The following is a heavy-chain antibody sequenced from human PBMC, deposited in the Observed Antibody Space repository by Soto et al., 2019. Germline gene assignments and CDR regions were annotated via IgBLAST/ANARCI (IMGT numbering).Heavy chain of an antibody. Sequence: SETLSLTCTVAGGSISGYYWSWIRQPPGKGLEWIGYIYYTGRTNYNPSLKSRVTISLDTSKNQFSLRLNSVTAADTAVYYCVRSFQGLDWGQGTLVTVSS. CDR3: VRSFQGLD. D-gene: IGHD4-17*01. CDR2: IYYTGRT. CDR1: GGSISGYY. V-gene: IGHV4-59*01. J-gene: IGHJ4*02.